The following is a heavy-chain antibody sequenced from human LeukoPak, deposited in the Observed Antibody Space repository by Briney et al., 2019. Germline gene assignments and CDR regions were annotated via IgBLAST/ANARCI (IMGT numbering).Heavy chain of an antibody. D-gene: IGHD2-15*01. V-gene: IGHV4-34*01. J-gene: IGHJ4*02. Sequence: PSETLSLTCAVYGGSFSGYYWSWIRQPPGKGLEWIGEINHSGSTNYNPSLKSRVTISVDTSKNHFSLKLTSVTAADTAMYYCARGGLVGTFDYWGQGTLVTVSS. CDR2: INHSGST. CDR1: GGSFSGYY. CDR3: ARGGLVGTFDY.